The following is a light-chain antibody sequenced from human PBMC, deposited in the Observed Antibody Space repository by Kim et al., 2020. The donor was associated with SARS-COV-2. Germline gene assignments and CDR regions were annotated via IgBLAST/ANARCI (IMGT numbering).Light chain of an antibody. CDR2: RNN. V-gene: IGLV10-54*01. Sequence: QAGLTQPPSVSKGLRQTATLTCTGNRNNVGNQGAAWLQQHQGHPPKVLSHRNNNRPSGISERLSAFRSGNTASLTITGLQPEDEADYYCSAWDSSLSAWVFGGGTQLTVL. J-gene: IGLJ3*02. CDR3: SAWDSSLSAWV. CDR1: RNNVGNQG.